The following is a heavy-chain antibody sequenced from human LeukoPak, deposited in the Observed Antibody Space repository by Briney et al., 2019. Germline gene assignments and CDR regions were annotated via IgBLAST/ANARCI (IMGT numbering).Heavy chain of an antibody. J-gene: IGHJ4*02. CDR2: ISYDGSNK. D-gene: IGHD3-16*01. CDR3: ARALGGIRIPTNFDY. V-gene: IGHV3-30*03. CDR1: GFTFSSYG. Sequence: GGSLRLSCAASGFTFSSYGMHWVRQAPGKGLEWVAVISYDGSNKYYADSVKGRFTISRDNSKNTLYLQMNSLRAEDTAVYYCARALGGIRIPTNFDYWGQGTLVTVSS.